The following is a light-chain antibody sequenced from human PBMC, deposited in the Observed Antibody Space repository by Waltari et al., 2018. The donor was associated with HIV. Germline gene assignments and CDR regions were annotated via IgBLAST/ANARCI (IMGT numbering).Light chain of an antibody. CDR3: SSFAGTNSHVV. Sequence: QSPLPHPPPPPGPPDPPVPTPALGTSLEFGASNFFSWYQQRPGQAPKLIIFEVNKRPSGVPDRFSGSKSVNTASLTVSGLQAEDEADYYCSSFAGTNSHVVFGGGTKLTVL. J-gene: IGLJ2*01. V-gene: IGLV2-8*01. CDR1: SLEFGASNF. CDR2: EVN.